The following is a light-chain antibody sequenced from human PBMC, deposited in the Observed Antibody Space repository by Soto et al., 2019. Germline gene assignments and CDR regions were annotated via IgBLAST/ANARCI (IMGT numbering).Light chain of an antibody. CDR2: EVT. CDR3: SSYTTNSTPVV. CDR1: SGDIGGYNY. V-gene: IGLV2-14*01. Sequence: QSVLTQPASVSGSPGQSITISCTGTSGDIGGYNYVSWYQQHPGKAPKLLISEVTNRPSGVSNRFSGSKSGNTASLTISGLQAEDEDDYYCSSYTTNSTPVVFGGGTQLTVL. J-gene: IGLJ2*01.